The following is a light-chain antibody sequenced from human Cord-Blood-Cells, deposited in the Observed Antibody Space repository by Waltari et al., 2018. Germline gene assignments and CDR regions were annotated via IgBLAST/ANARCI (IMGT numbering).Light chain of an antibody. J-gene: IGKJ2*01. Sequence: EIVLPHSPATLSFSPGDRATLSCRASQSVSSYLAWYQPKPGQAPRLLIYDASNRATGIPARFSGSGSGTDFTLTISSLEPEDFAVYYCQQRSNWPTFGQGTKLEIK. V-gene: IGKV3-11*01. CDR3: QQRSNWPT. CDR2: DAS. CDR1: QSVSSY.